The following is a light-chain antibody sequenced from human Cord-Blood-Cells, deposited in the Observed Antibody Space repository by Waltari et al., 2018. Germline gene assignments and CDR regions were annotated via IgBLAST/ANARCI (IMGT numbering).Light chain of an antibody. CDR2: AAS. CDR3: QKDNSAS. J-gene: IGKJ4*01. V-gene: IGKV1-27*01. CDR1: QGISNY. Sequence: DIQMTQSPSSLSASVGDRVTITCRASQGISNYLAWYQQKPGKVPKLLIYAASTLQSGVPSRFSGSGSGTDVTLTISSLPPEEVATYYCQKDNSASFGGGTKVEIK.